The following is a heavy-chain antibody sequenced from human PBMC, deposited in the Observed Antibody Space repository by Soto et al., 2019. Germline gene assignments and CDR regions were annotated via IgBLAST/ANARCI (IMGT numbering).Heavy chain of an antibody. D-gene: IGHD6-19*01. J-gene: IGHJ4*02. CDR1: GYTFTTYA. CDR2: INAGNGNT. V-gene: IGHV1-3*01. Sequence: ASVKVSCKASGYTFTTYAMHWVRQAPGQRLEWMGWINAGNGNTKYSQKFLGRVTITTDTSASTAYMELSSLRSEDTAVYYCARDGAVAGHINFDYWGQGTLVTVS. CDR3: ARDGAVAGHINFDY.